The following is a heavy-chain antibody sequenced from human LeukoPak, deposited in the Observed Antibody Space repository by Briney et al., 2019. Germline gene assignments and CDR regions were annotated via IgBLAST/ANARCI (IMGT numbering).Heavy chain of an antibody. D-gene: IGHD3-10*01. CDR1: GYTFTSYY. Sequence: ASVKVSCKASGYTFTSYYMHWVRQAPGQGLEWMGRINPNSGGTNYAQKFQGRVTMTRDTSISTAYMELSRLRSDDTAVYYCASSQYYYGSGSYYTPDYWGQGTLVTVSS. CDR2: INPNSGGT. J-gene: IGHJ4*02. CDR3: ASSQYYYGSGSYYTPDY. V-gene: IGHV1-2*06.